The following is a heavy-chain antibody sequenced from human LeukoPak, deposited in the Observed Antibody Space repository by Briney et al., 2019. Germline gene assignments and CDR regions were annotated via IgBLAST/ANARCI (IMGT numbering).Heavy chain of an antibody. CDR2: ISYDGSNK. J-gene: IGHJ4*02. CDR3: AKGITYSAVTYFDY. V-gene: IGHV3-30*18. D-gene: IGHD4-17*01. Sequence: SGGSLRLSCAASGFTFSSYGMNWVRQAPGKGLEWVAVISYDGSNKYYADSVKGRFTISRDNSKNTLYLQMNSLRAEDTAVYYCAKGITYSAVTYFDYWGQGTLVTVSS. CDR1: GFTFSSYG.